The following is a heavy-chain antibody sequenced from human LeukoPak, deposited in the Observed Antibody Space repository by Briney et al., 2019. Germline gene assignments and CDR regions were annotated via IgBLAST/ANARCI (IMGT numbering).Heavy chain of an antibody. CDR2: INPNSGDT. D-gene: IGHD3-16*02. V-gene: IGHV1-2*02. J-gene: IGHJ4*02. CDR1: GYSLTGYY. Sequence: ASVKVSCKDPGYSLTGYYMNWVRQAPGQGLEWMGWINPNSGDTNYAQRFQGRVTMTRDTSISTAYMDLSSLRSDDTAVYYCARSTDQHGFSSYRPLDYWGQGTLVTVSS. CDR3: ARSTDQHGFSSYRPLDY.